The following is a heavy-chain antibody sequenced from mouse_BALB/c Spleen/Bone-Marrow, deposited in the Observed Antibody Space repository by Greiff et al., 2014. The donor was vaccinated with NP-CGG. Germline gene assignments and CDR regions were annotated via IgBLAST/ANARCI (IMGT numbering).Heavy chain of an antibody. CDR3: ARTLYGYDWYFDV. CDR2: INPYNDGT. CDR1: GYTFTSYV. Sequence: VQLQQSGPELVKPGASVKMSCKASGYTFTSYVMHWVKQKPGQGLEWIGYINPYNDGTKYNEKFKGKATLTSDKSSSTAYMEITSLTSEDSAVYYCARTLYGYDWYFDVWGAGTTVTVSS. V-gene: IGHV1-14*01. D-gene: IGHD2-2*01. J-gene: IGHJ1*01.